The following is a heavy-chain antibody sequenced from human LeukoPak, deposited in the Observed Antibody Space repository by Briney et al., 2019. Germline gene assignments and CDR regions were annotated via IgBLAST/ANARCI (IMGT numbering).Heavy chain of an antibody. V-gene: IGHV4-59*12. Sequence: SETLSLTCTVSGGSISSYYWSWVRQPPGKGLEWIGFVYYTGSTNYSPSLKSRVTISVDTSKNQFSLKLSSVTAADTAVYYCAREAPQSNWRGDYFDYWGQGTQVTVSS. J-gene: IGHJ4*02. CDR3: AREAPQSNWRGDYFDY. CDR2: VYYTGST. CDR1: GGSISSYY. D-gene: IGHD1-1*01.